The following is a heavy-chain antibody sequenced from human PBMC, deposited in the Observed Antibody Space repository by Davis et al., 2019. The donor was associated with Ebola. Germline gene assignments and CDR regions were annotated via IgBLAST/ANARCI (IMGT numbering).Heavy chain of an antibody. D-gene: IGHD6-6*01. J-gene: IGHJ6*02. V-gene: IGHV1-69*04. Sequence: SVKVSCKASGGTFSSYAISWVRQAPGQGLEWMGRIIPILGIANYAQKFQGRVTITRDTSASTAYMELSSLRSEDTAVYYCATPYSSSSGYYYYYYGMDVWGQGTTVTVSS. CDR3: ATPYSSSSGYYYYYYGMDV. CDR1: GGTFSSYA. CDR2: IIPILGIA.